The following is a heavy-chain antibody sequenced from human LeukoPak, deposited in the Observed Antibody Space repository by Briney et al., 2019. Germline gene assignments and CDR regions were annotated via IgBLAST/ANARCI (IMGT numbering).Heavy chain of an antibody. CDR3: ARDCSSWYPYYYGMDV. Sequence: VASVKVSCKASGYTFTSYAMHWVRQAPGQRLEWMGWINAGNGNTKYSQKFQGRVTITRDTSASTAYMELSSLRSEDTAVYYCARDCSSWYPYYYGMDVWGQGTAVTVSS. V-gene: IGHV1-3*01. J-gene: IGHJ6*02. CDR2: INAGNGNT. CDR1: GYTFTSYA. D-gene: IGHD6-13*01.